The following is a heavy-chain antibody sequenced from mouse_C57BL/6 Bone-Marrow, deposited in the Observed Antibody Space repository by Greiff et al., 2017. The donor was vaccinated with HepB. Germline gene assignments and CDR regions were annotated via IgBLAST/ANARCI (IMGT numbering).Heavy chain of an antibody. CDR2: IDPANGNT. V-gene: IGHV14-3*01. Sequence: EVQLQQSVAELVRPGASVKLSCTASGFNFKNTYMHWVNPRPEQGLEWIGRIDPANGNTKSAPKFPGKATITADTSSNTAYLQLSSLTSEDTAIYYCARSPITTVVVFDYWGQGTTLTVSS. CDR3: ARSPITTVVVFDY. J-gene: IGHJ2*01. CDR1: GFNFKNTY. D-gene: IGHD1-1*01.